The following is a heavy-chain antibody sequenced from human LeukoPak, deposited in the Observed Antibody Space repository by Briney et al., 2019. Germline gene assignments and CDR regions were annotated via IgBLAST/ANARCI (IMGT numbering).Heavy chain of an antibody. V-gene: IGHV4-59*08. J-gene: IGHJ4*02. Sequence: PSEALSLTCTVSGASIRSYYWSWIRQPPGKGLECIGYIYYTGSTNYNYNPSLKSRVTISVDTSKNQFSLKLSSVTAADTAVYYCARHGPRRDGYNYDYWGPGTLVTVSS. D-gene: IGHD5-24*01. CDR1: GASIRSYY. CDR2: IYYTGSTNY. CDR3: ARHGPRRDGYNYDY.